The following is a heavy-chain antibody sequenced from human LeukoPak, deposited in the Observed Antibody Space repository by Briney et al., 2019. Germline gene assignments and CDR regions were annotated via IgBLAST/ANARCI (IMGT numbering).Heavy chain of an antibody. CDR2: IWYDGSDQ. J-gene: IGHJ3*02. V-gene: IGHV3-33*01. CDR3: ARDFRGFCSGGRCYLDAVDI. CDR1: GFTFSSYG. D-gene: IGHD2-15*01. Sequence: PGGSLRLSCAASGFTFSSYGMHWVRQAPGKGLEWVAVIWYDGSDQSYEESVKGRFTISRDNSKNTLYLQMNSLRAEDTAVYYCARDFRGFCSGGRCYLDAVDIWGQGTMVTVSS.